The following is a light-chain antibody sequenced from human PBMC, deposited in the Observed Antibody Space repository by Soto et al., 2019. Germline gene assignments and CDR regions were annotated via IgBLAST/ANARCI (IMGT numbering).Light chain of an antibody. CDR1: QSVSSSY. Sequence: EIVLTQSPGTLSLSPGERATLSCRASQSVSSSYLAWYQQKPGQAPRLLLYGASSRATGIPDRFSGSGSGPDFPLTISRLEPEDVAVYYCQQYGSSPWTFGQGTKVEIK. CDR2: GAS. J-gene: IGKJ1*01. V-gene: IGKV3-20*01. CDR3: QQYGSSPWT.